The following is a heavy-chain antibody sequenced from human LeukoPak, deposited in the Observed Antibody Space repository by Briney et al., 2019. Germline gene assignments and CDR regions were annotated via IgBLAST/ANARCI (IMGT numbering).Heavy chain of an antibody. CDR2: IYYSGST. J-gene: IGHJ3*02. CDR3: ARPKGDAFDI. CDR1: GGSISRYN. V-gene: IGHV4-59*08. Sequence: SETLSLSRTVSGGSISRYNWSWIQQLPGEGLERIGYIYYSGSTNYNPSLKSRVTISVDTSKNQFSLKLSSVTAADTAVYYCARPKGDAFDIWGQGTMVTVSS.